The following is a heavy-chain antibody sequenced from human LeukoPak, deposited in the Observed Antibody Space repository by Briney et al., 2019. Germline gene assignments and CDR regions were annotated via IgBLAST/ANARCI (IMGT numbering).Heavy chain of an antibody. D-gene: IGHD3-10*01. Sequence: GGSLRLSCAASGFTFSSYGMHWVRQAPGKGLEWVAVISYDGSNKYYADSVKGRFTISRDNSKNTLYLQMNSLRAEDTAVYYCARTYGSGSYYNTRFDYWGQGTLVTVSS. CDR1: GFTFSSYG. V-gene: IGHV3-30*19. CDR3: ARTYGSGSYYNTRFDY. CDR2: ISYDGSNK. J-gene: IGHJ4*02.